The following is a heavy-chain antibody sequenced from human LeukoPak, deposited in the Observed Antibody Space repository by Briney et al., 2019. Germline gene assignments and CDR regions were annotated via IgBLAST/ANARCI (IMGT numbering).Heavy chain of an antibody. J-gene: IGHJ4*02. Sequence: GGSLRLSCQTSGFVFSNHGMHWVRQAPGKGLEWVAFVRFDGSNEYYADSVKGRFTISRDNSRNTLYLRMNSLRAEDTGVYSCSKDSNSGYVSVGPDYWGLGTLVTVSS. CDR1: GFVFSNHG. D-gene: IGHD3-22*01. CDR3: SKDSNSGYVSVGPDY. CDR2: VRFDGSNE. V-gene: IGHV3-30*02.